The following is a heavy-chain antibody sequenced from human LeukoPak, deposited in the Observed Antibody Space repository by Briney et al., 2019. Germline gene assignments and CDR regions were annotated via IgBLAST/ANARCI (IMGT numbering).Heavy chain of an antibody. CDR1: GGSISSSSYY. CDR2: INHSGST. Sequence: SETLSLTCTVSGGSISSSSYYWGWIRQPPGKGLEWIGEINHSGSTNYNPSLKSRVSISVDTSKNQFSLKLNSVTAADTAVCFCARDSSYTNTWPLDYWGQGTLVTVSS. CDR3: ARDSSYTNTWPLDY. D-gene: IGHD2-2*02. V-gene: IGHV4-39*07. J-gene: IGHJ4*02.